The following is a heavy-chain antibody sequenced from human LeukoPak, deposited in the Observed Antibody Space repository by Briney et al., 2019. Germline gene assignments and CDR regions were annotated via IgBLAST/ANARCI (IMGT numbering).Heavy chain of an antibody. D-gene: IGHD6-19*01. CDR3: ARARYSSGWSDLDY. CDR2: ISSSGSTK. J-gene: IGHJ4*02. V-gene: IGHV3-48*03. Sequence: PGGSLRLSCAASGFTFSSYEMNWARQAPGKGLEWVSYISSSGSTKYYADSVKGRFTISRDNAKNSLYLQMNSLRAEDTAVYYCARARYSSGWSDLDYWGQGTLVTVSS. CDR1: GFTFSSYE.